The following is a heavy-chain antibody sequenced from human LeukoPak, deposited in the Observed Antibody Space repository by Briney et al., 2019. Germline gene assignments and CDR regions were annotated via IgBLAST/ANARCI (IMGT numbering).Heavy chain of an antibody. V-gene: IGHV3-21*01. J-gene: IGHJ4*02. CDR3: ARGIRWRDTVTTIHV. CDR1: GFTFSSYS. CDR2: ISSSSSYI. D-gene: IGHD4-17*01. Sequence: GGSLRLSCAASGFTFSSYSMNWVRQAPGKGLEWVSSISSSSSYIYYADSVKGRFTISRDNAKNSLYLQMNSLRAEDTAVYYCARGIRWRDTVTTIHVWGQGTLVTVSS.